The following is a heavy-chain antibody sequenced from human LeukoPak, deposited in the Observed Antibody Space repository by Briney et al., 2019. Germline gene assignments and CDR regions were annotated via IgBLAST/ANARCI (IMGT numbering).Heavy chain of an antibody. CDR3: ARDDYYDRRSYFDY. Sequence: PSETLSLTCTVSGGSISSGSYYWSWIRQPAGKGLEWIGRIYTSGSTNYNPSLKSRVTISVDTSKNQFSLKLSSVTAADTAVYYCARDDYYDRRSYFDYWGQGTLVTVSS. D-gene: IGHD3-3*01. J-gene: IGHJ4*02. V-gene: IGHV4-61*02. CDR1: GGSISSGSYY. CDR2: IYTSGST.